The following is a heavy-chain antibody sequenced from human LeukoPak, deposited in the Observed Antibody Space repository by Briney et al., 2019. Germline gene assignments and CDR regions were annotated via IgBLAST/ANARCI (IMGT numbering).Heavy chain of an antibody. CDR2: VKSNVDGGTI. CDR3: STLPNIGVTGTFDF. V-gene: IGHV3-15*01. J-gene: IGHJ4*02. CDR1: GFTFSSYA. Sequence: GSLRLSCAASGFTFSSYAMSWVRQAPGKGLEWVGRVKSNVDGGTIDYAAVVKDRFLISRDDSKNTLYLHMNSLKTEDTAVYYCSTLPNIGVTGTFDFWGQGVLVTVSS. D-gene: IGHD6-19*01.